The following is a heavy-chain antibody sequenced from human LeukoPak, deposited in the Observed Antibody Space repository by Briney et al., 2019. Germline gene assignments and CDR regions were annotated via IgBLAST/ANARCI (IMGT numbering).Heavy chain of an antibody. Sequence: SVKVSCKASGGTFSSYAISWVRQAPGQGLEWMGRIIPILGIANYAQKFQGRVTITADKSTSTAYVELSSLRSEDTAVYYCARDLIPLWFGELLSHLDYWGQGTLVTVSS. D-gene: IGHD3-10*01. CDR3: ARDLIPLWFGELLSHLDY. CDR1: GGTFSSYA. J-gene: IGHJ4*02. CDR2: IIPILGIA. V-gene: IGHV1-69*04.